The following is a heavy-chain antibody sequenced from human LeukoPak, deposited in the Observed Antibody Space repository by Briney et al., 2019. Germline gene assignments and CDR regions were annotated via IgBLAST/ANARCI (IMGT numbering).Heavy chain of an antibody. CDR3: ARNSGANVYTYSFQY. V-gene: IGHV3-20*04. CDR2: INWNGGTT. D-gene: IGHD1-26*01. CDR1: GLTFDDYG. J-gene: IGHJ4*02. Sequence: TGGSLRLSCVASGLTFDDYGMSWVRQAPGKGLEWVSGINWNGGTTTYADSVKGRFTISRDNAKNSLYLQMNSLRVEDTAFYYCARNSGANVYTYSFQYWGRGTLVTVSS.